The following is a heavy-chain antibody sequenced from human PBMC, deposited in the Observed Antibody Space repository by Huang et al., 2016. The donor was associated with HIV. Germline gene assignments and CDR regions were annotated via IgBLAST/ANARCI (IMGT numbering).Heavy chain of an antibody. CDR2: INRSGST. CDR1: VGSLRDYY. V-gene: IGHV4-34*01. J-gene: IGHJ3*01. Sequence: QVQLQQWGAGVLKPSETLSLTCVIYVGSLRDYYWSWIRQSPGRGQEWLGEINRSGSTKYNPSLKSRFIMSADTSKKQFSLKLSLVSAVDAAVYYCARGTLLGGQDDVFDVWGQGTMVFDSS. CDR3: ARGTLLGGQDDVFDV.